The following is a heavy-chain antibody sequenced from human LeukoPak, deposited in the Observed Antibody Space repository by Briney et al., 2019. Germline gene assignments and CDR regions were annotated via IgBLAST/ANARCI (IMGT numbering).Heavy chain of an antibody. CDR1: GFIFSHHS. V-gene: IGHV3-21*01. Sequence: GGSLRLSCAASGFIFSHHSMNWVRQAPGKGLEWVSTISSSSMYTFYVESVKGRFTISRDNSKNTLYLQMGSLRAEDMAVYYCARTRLVVTGMDVWGKGTTVTVSS. CDR2: ISSSSMYT. J-gene: IGHJ6*03. D-gene: IGHD3-22*01. CDR3: ARTRLVVTGMDV.